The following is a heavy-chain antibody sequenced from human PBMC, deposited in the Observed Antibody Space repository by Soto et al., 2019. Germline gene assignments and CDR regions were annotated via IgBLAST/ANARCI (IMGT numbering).Heavy chain of an antibody. J-gene: IGHJ6*03. CDR1: SGSISSSNW. V-gene: IGHV4-4*02. CDR3: RGEGAHPAAYPYYYYMDV. Sequence: QVQLQESGPGLVKPSGTLSLTCAVSSGSISSSNWWSWVRQPPGKGLEWIGEIYHSGSTNYNPSLKSRVTISVDKSKNQFSLKLSSVTAADTAVYYCRGEGAHPAAYPYYYYMDVWGKGTTVTVSS. CDR2: IYHSGST. D-gene: IGHD2-2*01.